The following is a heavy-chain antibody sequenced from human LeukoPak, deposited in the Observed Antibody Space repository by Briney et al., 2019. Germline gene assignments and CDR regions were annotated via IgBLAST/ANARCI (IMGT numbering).Heavy chain of an antibody. D-gene: IGHD3-22*01. Sequence: GGSLRLSCAASGFTFSSYAMSWARQAPGKGLEWVSAISGSGGSTYYADSVKGRFTISRDNSKNTLYLQMNSLRAEDTAVYYCAKALGYYYDSSGYLFDYWGQGTLVTVSS. J-gene: IGHJ4*02. CDR2: ISGSGGST. CDR3: AKALGYYYDSSGYLFDY. V-gene: IGHV3-23*01. CDR1: GFTFSSYA.